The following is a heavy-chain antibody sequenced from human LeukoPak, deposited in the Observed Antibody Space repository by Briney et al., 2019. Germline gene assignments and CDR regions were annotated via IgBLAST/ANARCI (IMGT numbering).Heavy chain of an antibody. Sequence: GRSLRLSCAASGFTFSSYGMHWVRQAPGKGLEWVAVIWYDGSNKYYADSVKGRFTISRDNSKNTLYLQMNSLRAEDTAVYYCARDFSGYDILTGYPNYYYYGMDVWGKGTTVTVSP. V-gene: IGHV3-33*01. CDR2: IWYDGSNK. CDR1: GFTFSSYG. J-gene: IGHJ6*04. CDR3: ARDFSGYDILTGYPNYYYYGMDV. D-gene: IGHD3-9*01.